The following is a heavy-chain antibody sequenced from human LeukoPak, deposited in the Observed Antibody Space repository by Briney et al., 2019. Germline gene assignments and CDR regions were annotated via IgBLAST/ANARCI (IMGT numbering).Heavy chain of an antibody. CDR1: GDSVSSSRAA. D-gene: IGHD6-19*01. CDR3: ARETTTSGSPFDY. J-gene: IGHJ4*02. V-gene: IGHV6-1*01. Sequence: SQTLSLTCAISGDSVSSSRAAWNWLRQSPSRGLEWLGRTYYRSKWFNDYAVSVKSRVTINPDTSKNQFSLQLNSMTPEDTAVDYCARETTTSGSPFDYWGQGTLVTVSS. CDR2: TYYRSKWFN.